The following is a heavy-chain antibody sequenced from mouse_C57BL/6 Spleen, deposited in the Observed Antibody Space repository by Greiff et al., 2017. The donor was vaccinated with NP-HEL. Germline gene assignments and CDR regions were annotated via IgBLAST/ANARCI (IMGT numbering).Heavy chain of an antibody. Sequence: VQLVESGPGLVQPSQSLSITCTVSGFSLTSYGVHWVRQSPGKGLEWLGVIWRGGSTDYNAAFMSRLSITKDNSKSQVFFKMNSLQADDTAIYYCAKNRDSSGTWAMDYWGQGTSVTVSS. CDR3: AKNRDSSGTWAMDY. V-gene: IGHV2-5*01. J-gene: IGHJ4*01. CDR2: IWRGGST. CDR1: GFSLTSYG. D-gene: IGHD3-2*02.